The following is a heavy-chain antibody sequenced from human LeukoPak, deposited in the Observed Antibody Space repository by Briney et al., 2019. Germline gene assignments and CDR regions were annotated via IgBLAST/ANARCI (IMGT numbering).Heavy chain of an antibody. CDR3: VPLRDYSGNFDAFDI. J-gene: IGHJ3*02. CDR2: ISTSGTTI. Sequence: GGSLRLSCAGFGFFFRSYEMNWVRQAPGKGLEWVSYISTSGTTIYYADSVQGRFTISRDNTNKLLYLQMNSLGAEDTAIYYCVPLRDYSGNFDAFDIWGQGTMVTVSS. D-gene: IGHD4-23*01. CDR1: GFFFRSYE. V-gene: IGHV3-48*03.